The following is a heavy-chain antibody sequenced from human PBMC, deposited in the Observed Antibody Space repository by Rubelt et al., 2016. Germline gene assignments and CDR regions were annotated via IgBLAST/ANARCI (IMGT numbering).Heavy chain of an antibody. D-gene: IGHD2-21*01. CDR1: GGSISSSNYY. Sequence: QLQLQESGPGLVKPSETLSLTCTVSGGSISSSNYYWAWIRQPPGKGLEWIGSIYYSGSTYYNPSLKSRVTISVDTSKNQFARKLSVVTAADTAVYDCARVNSQRDARWFDPWGPGTLVTVSS. CDR2: IYYSGST. CDR3: ARVNSQRDARWFDP. V-gene: IGHV4-39*07. J-gene: IGHJ5*02.